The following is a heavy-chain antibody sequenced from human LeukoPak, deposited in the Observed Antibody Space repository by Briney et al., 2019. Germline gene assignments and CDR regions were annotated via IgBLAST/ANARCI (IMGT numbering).Heavy chain of an antibody. D-gene: IGHD2-2*02. V-gene: IGHV1-8*03. CDR3: ARDYCSSTSCYKRTFNY. J-gene: IGHJ4*02. Sequence: GASVKVSCKASGYTFTSYDINWVRQATGQGLECMGWMNPNSGNTGYAQKFQGRVTITRNTSISTAYMELSSLRSEDTAVYYCARDYCSSTSCYKRTFNYWGQGTLVTVSS. CDR2: MNPNSGNT. CDR1: GYTFTSYD.